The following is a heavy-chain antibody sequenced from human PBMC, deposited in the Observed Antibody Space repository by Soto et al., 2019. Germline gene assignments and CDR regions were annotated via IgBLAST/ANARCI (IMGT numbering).Heavy chain of an antibody. J-gene: IGHJ4*02. CDR2: IKSKTDGGST. CDR3: AKDRVVVALLSPDY. Sequence: GGSLILSCAASGFTFSNAWMNWVRQAPGKGLEWVGRIKSKTDGGSTYYADSVKGRFTISRDNSKNTLYLQMNSLRAEDTAVYYCAKDRVVVALLSPDYWGQGTLVTVSS. V-gene: IGHV3-15*07. D-gene: IGHD2-15*01. CDR1: GFTFSNAW.